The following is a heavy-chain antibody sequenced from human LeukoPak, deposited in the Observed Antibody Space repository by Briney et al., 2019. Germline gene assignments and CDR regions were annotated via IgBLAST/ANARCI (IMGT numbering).Heavy chain of an antibody. CDR3: ARLTFGGVIGFDY. V-gene: IGHV3-21*01. Sequence: GGSLRLSCAASGFTFSSYSMNWVRQAPGKGLEWVSSISSSGSHMYYADSVKGRFTISRDDAKNSLYLQMNSLRAEDTAVYYCARLTFGGVIGFDYWGQGTLVTVSS. J-gene: IGHJ4*02. CDR2: ISSSGSHM. D-gene: IGHD3-16*02. CDR1: GFTFSSYS.